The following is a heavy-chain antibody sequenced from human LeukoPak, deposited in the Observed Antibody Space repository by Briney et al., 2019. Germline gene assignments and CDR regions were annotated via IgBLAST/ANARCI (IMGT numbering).Heavy chain of an antibody. D-gene: IGHD5-18*01. Sequence: SETLSLTCTVSGGSISSNSYYWGWIRQPPGKGLEWIGNIYYTGSIYYNPSLKSRVTISVDTSKNQFSLKLSSVTAADTAVYYCASAGVHVDTAMDSTPYAFDIWGQGTMVTVSS. CDR3: ASAGVHVDTAMDSTPYAFDI. J-gene: IGHJ3*02. CDR2: IYYTGSI. CDR1: GGSISSNSYY. V-gene: IGHV4-39*07.